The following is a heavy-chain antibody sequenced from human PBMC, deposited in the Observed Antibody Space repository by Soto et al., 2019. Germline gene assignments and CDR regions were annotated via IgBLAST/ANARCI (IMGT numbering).Heavy chain of an antibody. CDR2: ISGSGNSV. D-gene: IGHD3-22*01. J-gene: IGHJ6*02. CDR3: AGEPRLMDV. V-gene: IGHV3-11*01. CDR1: GFTFSDHY. Sequence: QVHLVESGGGLVKPGGSLRVSCAASGFTFSDHYMTWIRQAPGKGLESVAYISGSGNSVNYAVSVKGRFTTSRANAKNSLYLQMNSLRADDTAIYYCAGEPRLMDVWGQGTTVTVSS.